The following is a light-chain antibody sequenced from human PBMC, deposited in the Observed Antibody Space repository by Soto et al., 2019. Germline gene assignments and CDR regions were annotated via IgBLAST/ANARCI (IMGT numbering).Light chain of an antibody. CDR1: SSDVGGYNH. Sequence: QSVLTQPASVSGSPGQSITISCTGSSSDVGGYNHVSWYQQHPGKAPKLMIYDVTRRPSGVPDRFSGSQSGNTASLTISGLQAEDEADYYCCSYGDTTAVYVFGGGTKVTVL. CDR2: DVT. J-gene: IGLJ1*01. CDR3: CSYGDTTAVYV. V-gene: IGLV2-11*01.